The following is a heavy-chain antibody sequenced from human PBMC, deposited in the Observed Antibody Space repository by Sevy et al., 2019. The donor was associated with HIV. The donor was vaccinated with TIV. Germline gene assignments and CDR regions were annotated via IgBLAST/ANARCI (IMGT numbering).Heavy chain of an antibody. CDR3: AREPPSDCTNGVCYRGYFDY. CDR1: EFTFSSYA. Sequence: GGSLRLSCAASEFTFSSYAMHWVRQAPGKGLEWVAVISYDGSNKYYADSVKGRFTISRDNSKNTLYLQMNSLRAEDTAVYYCAREPPSDCTNGVCYRGYFDYWGQGTLVTVSS. CDR2: ISYDGSNK. D-gene: IGHD2-8*01. V-gene: IGHV3-30-3*01. J-gene: IGHJ4*02.